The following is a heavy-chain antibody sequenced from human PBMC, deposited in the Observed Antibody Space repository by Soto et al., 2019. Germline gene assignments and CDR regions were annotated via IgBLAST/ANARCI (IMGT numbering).Heavy chain of an antibody. CDR2: ISYDGSNK. V-gene: IGHV3-30*03. Sequence: WGSLRLSCAASGFTFISYGMHCVRQAPGKGLEWVAVISYDGSNKYYADSVKGRFTISRDNSKNTLYLQMNSLRAEDTAVYYCSFFWSGYYPFDYWGQGTLVTVTS. J-gene: IGHJ4*02. CDR3: SFFWSGYYPFDY. D-gene: IGHD3-3*01. CDR1: GFTFISYG.